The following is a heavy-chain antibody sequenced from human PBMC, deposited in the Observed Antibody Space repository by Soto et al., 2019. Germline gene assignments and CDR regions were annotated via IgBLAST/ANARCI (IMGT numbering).Heavy chain of an antibody. CDR1: GFSLSTSGVG. J-gene: IGHJ4*02. V-gene: IGHV2-5*01. CDR3: VHKHGGYICGWDNVDFGY. CDR2: IYWNDDK. D-gene: IGHD6-19*01. Sequence: SGPTLVNPTQTLTLTCTFSGFSLSTSGVGVGWIRQPPGKALEWLALIYWNDDKRYSPSLKSRLTITKDTSKNQVVLTMTNMEPVDTATYYCVHKHGGYICGWDNVDFGYWGQGTLVTVSS.